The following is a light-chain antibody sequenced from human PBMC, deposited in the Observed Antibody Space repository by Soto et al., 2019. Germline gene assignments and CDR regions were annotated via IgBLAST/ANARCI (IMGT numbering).Light chain of an antibody. CDR1: SSDVGGYNY. J-gene: IGLJ2*01. Sequence: QSALTQPASVSGSPGQSITISCTGTSSDVGGYNYVSWYQQHPRKAPKLMIYEVTNRPSGVSNRFSGSKSGNTASLTISGLQAEDEADYYCSSSTGSNTIAVVFGGGTKLTVL. CDR2: EVT. V-gene: IGLV2-14*01. CDR3: SSSTGSNTIAVV.